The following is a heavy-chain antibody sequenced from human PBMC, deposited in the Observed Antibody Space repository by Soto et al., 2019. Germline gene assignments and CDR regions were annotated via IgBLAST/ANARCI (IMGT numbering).Heavy chain of an antibody. CDR3: AQVGPDHQGATVSTAGAVAFDI. J-gene: IGHJ3*02. D-gene: IGHD6-19*01. V-gene: IGHV4-30-4*01. Sequence: QVQLQESGPGLVKPSQTLSLTCTVSGGSISSGDYYWSWIRQTPGKGLEWIGYIDYSGYTSYNPSLMTRVTISLDASKNQIAMKLSSVSAAASALYYCAQVGPDHQGATVSTAGAVAFDIWGQGTMVIVSS. CDR2: IDYSGYT. CDR1: GGSISSGDYY.